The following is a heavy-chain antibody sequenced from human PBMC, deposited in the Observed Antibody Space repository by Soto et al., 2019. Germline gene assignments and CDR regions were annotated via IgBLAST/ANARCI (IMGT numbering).Heavy chain of an antibody. CDR2: IYYSGST. Sequence: SETLSLTCTVSGGSINNYYWSWIRQPPGKGLGWIGYIYYSGSTNYNPSLKSRVTISVDTSKNQFALKLSSVTATDTAVYYCARHATYCSSTTCAMAYFDYWGQGTLVTVSS. V-gene: IGHV4-59*08. D-gene: IGHD2-2*01. CDR3: ARHATYCSSTTCAMAYFDY. CDR1: GGSINNYY. J-gene: IGHJ4*02.